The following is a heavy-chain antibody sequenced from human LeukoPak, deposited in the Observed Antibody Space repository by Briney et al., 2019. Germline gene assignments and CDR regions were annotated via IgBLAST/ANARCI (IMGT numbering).Heavy chain of an antibody. CDR3: ARDRSYADDS. D-gene: IGHD2-2*01. J-gene: IGHJ4*02. CDR1: GITASSYA. Sequence: PGGSLRLSCAASGITASSYAMTWVRQAPGKGLEWVSSISGSGDRTMYADSVKGRFTISRDNAKNSLYLQMNSLRAEDTAVYYCARDRSYADDSWGQGTLVTVSS. V-gene: IGHV3-23*01. CDR2: ISGSGDRT.